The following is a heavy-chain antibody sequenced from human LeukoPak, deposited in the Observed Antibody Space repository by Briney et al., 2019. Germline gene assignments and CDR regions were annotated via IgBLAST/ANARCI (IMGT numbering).Heavy chain of an antibody. D-gene: IGHD3-22*01. J-gene: IGHJ4*02. CDR1: GGSISSGGYS. CDR2: IYHSGST. V-gene: IGHV4-30-2*01. CDR3: ARGGYYCDSSGYYFDY. Sequence: PSQTLSLTCAVSGGSISSGGYSWSWIRQPPGKGLEWIGYIYHSGSTYYNPSLKSRVTISVDRSKNQFSLKLSSVTAADTAVYYCARGGYYCDSSGYYFDYWGQGTLVTVSS.